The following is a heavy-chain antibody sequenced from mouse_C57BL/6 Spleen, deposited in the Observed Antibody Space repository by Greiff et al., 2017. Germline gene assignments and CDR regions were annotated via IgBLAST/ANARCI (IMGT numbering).Heavy chain of an antibody. CDR3: ARDPYPGAMDY. CDR1: GFTFSDYY. V-gene: IGHV5-16*01. J-gene: IGHJ4*01. D-gene: IGHD2-10*01. Sequence: EVMLVESEGGLVQPGSSMKLSCTASGFTFSDYYMAWVRQVPEKGLEWVANINYDGSSTYYLDSLKSRFIISRDNTKNILYLQMSSLKSEDTATYYCARDPYPGAMDYWGQGTSVTVSS. CDR2: INYDGSST.